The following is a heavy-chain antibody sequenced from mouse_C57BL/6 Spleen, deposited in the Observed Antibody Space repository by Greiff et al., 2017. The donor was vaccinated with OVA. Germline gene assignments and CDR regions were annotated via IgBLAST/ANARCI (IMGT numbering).Heavy chain of an antibody. CDR1: GYTFTSYW. Sequence: QVQLQQSGAELVKPGASVKMSCKASGYTFTSYWITWVKQRPGQGLEWIGDIYPGSGSTNYNEKFKSKATLTVDTYSSTAYMQHISLTSYDAAVYYCARLYVYGYFDVWGTGTTVTVSS. J-gene: IGHJ1*03. V-gene: IGHV1-55*01. D-gene: IGHD2-2*01. CDR2: IYPGSGST. CDR3: ARLYVYGYFDV.